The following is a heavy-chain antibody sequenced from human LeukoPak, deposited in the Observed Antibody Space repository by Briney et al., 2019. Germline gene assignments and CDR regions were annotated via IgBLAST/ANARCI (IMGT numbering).Heavy chain of an antibody. CDR2: ISYDGSNK. CDR1: GFTFSSYG. CDR3: ARILDSAWGELGY. J-gene: IGHJ4*02. V-gene: IGHV3-30*03. Sequence: GGSLSLSCAASGFTFSSYGMHWVRQAPGKGLEWVAVISYDGSNKYYADSVKGRFTISRDNSKNTSYLQMNSLRAEDTAVYYCARILDSAWGELGYWGQGTLVTFSS. D-gene: IGHD6-19*01.